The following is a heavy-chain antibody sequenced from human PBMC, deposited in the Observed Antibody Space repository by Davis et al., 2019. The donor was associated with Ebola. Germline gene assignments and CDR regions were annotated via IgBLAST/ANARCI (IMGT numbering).Heavy chain of an antibody. Sequence: GESLKISCAASGFTFSSYAMHWVRQAPGKGLEWVAVISYDGSNKYYADSVKGRFTISRDNSKNTLYLQMNSLRAEDTAVYYCARGGDIVLVPAALRDYYGMDVWGQGTTVTVSS. CDR1: GFTFSSYA. CDR3: ARGGDIVLVPAALRDYYGMDV. J-gene: IGHJ6*02. CDR2: ISYDGSNK. D-gene: IGHD2-2*01. V-gene: IGHV3-30*04.